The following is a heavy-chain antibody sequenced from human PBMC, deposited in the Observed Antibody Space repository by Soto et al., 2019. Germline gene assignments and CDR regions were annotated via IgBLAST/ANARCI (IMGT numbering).Heavy chain of an antibody. CDR3: AKRGGGDYYYYYGMDV. CDR1: GFTFSSYA. V-gene: IGHV3-23*01. D-gene: IGHD2-21*02. Sequence: GGSLRLSCAASGFTFSSYAMSWVRQAPGKGLEWVSAISGSGGSTYYADSVKGRFTISRDNSKNTLYLQMNSLRAEDTAVYYCAKRGGGDYYYYYGMDVWGQGTTVTVSS. J-gene: IGHJ6*02. CDR2: ISGSGGST.